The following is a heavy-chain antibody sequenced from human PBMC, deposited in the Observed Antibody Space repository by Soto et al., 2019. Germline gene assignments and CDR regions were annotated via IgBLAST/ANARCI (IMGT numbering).Heavy chain of an antibody. J-gene: IGHJ5*02. CDR1: GGSISSGDYY. CDR2: IYYSGST. D-gene: IGHD2-15*01. Sequence: SETLSLTCTVSGGSISSGDYYWSWIRQPPGKGLEWIGYIYYSGSTYYNPSLKSRVTISVDTSKNQFSLKLSSVTAADTAVYYCAREPTLRYCSGGSCHVNWFDPWGQGTLVTVSS. V-gene: IGHV4-30-4*01. CDR3: AREPTLRYCSGGSCHVNWFDP.